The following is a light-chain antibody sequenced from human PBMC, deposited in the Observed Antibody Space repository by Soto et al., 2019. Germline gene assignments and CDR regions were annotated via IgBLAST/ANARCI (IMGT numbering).Light chain of an antibody. CDR2: GAS. CDR3: QQYGSSGT. CDR1: QSVSSSY. V-gene: IGKV3-20*01. Sequence: EIVLTQSPGTLSLSPGERATLSCRASQSVSSSYLAWYQQKPGQAPRLLIYGASSRATGIPDRFSGSGSGTDFTLIIRRLEPEDFAVYYCQQYGSSGTFGQGTKVEIK. J-gene: IGKJ1*01.